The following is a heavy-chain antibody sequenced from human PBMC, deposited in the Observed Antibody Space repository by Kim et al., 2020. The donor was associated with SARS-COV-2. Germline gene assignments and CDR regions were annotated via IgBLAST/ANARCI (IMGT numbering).Heavy chain of an antibody. CDR3: ARDNYHILTGYNNWFDP. V-gene: IGHV4-38-2*02. Sequence: SETLSLTCTVSGYSIRSGYYWGWIRQPPGKGLEWIGSIYHSGSPHYNPSLKSRVTISVDTSRNQFSLKLSSVTAADTAVYYCARDNYHILTGYNNWFDPWGQGTLVTVSS. CDR2: IYHSGSP. D-gene: IGHD3-9*01. CDR1: GYSIRSGYY. J-gene: IGHJ5*02.